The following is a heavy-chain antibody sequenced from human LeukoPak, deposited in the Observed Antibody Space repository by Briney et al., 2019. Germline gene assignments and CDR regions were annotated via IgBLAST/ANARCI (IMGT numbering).Heavy chain of an antibody. CDR2: IYYSGST. Sequence: SETLSLTCTVSGVSISSCYWSWLRQPPGKGLEWIGYIYYSGSTNYNPSLKSRVTISVDTSKNQFSLKLSSVTAADAAVYDCARGKDSSGYWGQGTLVTVSS. V-gene: IGHV4-59*01. CDR3: ARGKDSSGY. CDR1: GVSISSCY. J-gene: IGHJ4*02. D-gene: IGHD6-19*01.